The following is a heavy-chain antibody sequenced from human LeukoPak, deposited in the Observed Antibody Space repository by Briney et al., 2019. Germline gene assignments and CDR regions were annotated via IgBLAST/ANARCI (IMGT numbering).Heavy chain of an antibody. CDR3: ARVHPRYSAYYYYMDV. CDR2: IIPIFGTA. V-gene: IGHV1-69*06. J-gene: IGHJ6*03. CDR1: GYTFTSYG. Sequence: GASVKVSCKASGYTFTSYGISWVRQAPGQGLEWMGGIIPIFGTANYAQKFQGRVTITADKSTSTANMELSSLRSEDTAVYYCARVHPRYSAYYYYMDVWGKGTTVTVSS. D-gene: IGHD5-18*01.